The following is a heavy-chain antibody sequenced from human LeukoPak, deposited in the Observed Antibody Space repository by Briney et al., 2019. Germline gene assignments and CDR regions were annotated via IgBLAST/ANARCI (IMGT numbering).Heavy chain of an antibody. CDR3: ARHYSRYYDILTGPNYFDY. CDR2: IYHSGST. V-gene: IGHV4-38-2*02. J-gene: IGHJ4*02. D-gene: IGHD3-9*01. CDR1: GYSISSGYY. Sequence: SETLSLTCTVSGYSISSGYYWGWIRQPPGKGLEWIGSIYHSGSTYYNPSLKSRVTISVDTSKNQFSLKLSSVTAADTAVYYCARHYSRYYDILTGPNYFDYWGQGTLVTVSS.